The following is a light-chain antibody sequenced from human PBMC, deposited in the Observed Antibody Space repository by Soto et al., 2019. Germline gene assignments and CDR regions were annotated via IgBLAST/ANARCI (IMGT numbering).Light chain of an antibody. V-gene: IGKV3-15*01. CDR2: GAS. Sequence: EILITQAPATLSVSLGESATLTCRASQSVSSHLAWYQQKPGQAPRLLIYGASTRETGIPARFSGSGSGTEFTLTIRRLQSDDFAVYYCQQRSNWTLTFGQGTRLEIK. CDR3: QQRSNWTLT. J-gene: IGKJ5*01. CDR1: QSVSSH.